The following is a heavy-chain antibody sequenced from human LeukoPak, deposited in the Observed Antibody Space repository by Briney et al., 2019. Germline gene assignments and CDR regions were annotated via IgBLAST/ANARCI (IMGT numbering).Heavy chain of an antibody. D-gene: IGHD3-10*01. CDR2: FDPEDGET. V-gene: IGHV1-24*01. J-gene: IGHJ4*02. CDR1: GYTLTELS. CDR3: ATEGKMVRGVYTDY. Sequence: ASVKVSCKVSGYTLTELSMHWVRQAPGKGLAWMGRFDPEDGETIYAQKFQGRVTMTADTSTDTVYMELSSLRSEDTAVYYCATEGKMVRGVYTDYWGQGTLVTVSS.